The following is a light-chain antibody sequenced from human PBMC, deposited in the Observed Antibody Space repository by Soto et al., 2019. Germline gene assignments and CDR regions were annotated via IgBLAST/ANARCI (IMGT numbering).Light chain of an antibody. Sequence: EIVMTQSPATLSVSPGERATLSCRASQIVSRNLAWYQQKPGQAPRLLIFGASNRATGVPARFNGRGSGTEFTLAITSLQSEDFAVYYGQQYNNWPPLTFGGGTNVEIK. CDR2: GAS. CDR1: QIVSRN. J-gene: IGKJ4*01. V-gene: IGKV3-15*01. CDR3: QQYNNWPPLT.